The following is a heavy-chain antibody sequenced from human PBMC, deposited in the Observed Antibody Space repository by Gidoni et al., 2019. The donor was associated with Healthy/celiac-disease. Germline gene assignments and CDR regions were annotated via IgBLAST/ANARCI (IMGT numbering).Heavy chain of an antibody. V-gene: IGHV1-18*01. CDR3: ARVAMATIFWAGDY. CDR2: ISAYNGNT. D-gene: IGHD5-12*01. J-gene: IGHJ4*02. Sequence: QVQLVQSGAEVKKPGAQVKVSCKASGYTFTRYGISGVRQAPVQGLEWMGWISAYNGNTNYAQKLQGRVTMTTGTSTSTAYMELRSLRADDTAVYYCARVAMATIFWAGDYWGQGTLVTVSS. CDR1: GYTFTRYG.